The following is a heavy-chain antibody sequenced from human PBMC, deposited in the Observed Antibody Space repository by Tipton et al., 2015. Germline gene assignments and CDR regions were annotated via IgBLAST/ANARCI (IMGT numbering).Heavy chain of an antibody. J-gene: IGHJ5*02. Sequence: TLSLTCTVSGGSISSYYWSWIRQSPGKGLEWIAYISYSGSTNYNPSLKSRVTMSVDTSKNQFSLKLSSVTAADTAVYYCARVRSSSWEGGSNWFDPWGQGTLVTVSS. D-gene: IGHD6-13*01. CDR3: ARVRSSSWEGGSNWFDP. CDR2: ISYSGST. CDR1: GGSISSYY. V-gene: IGHV4-59*12.